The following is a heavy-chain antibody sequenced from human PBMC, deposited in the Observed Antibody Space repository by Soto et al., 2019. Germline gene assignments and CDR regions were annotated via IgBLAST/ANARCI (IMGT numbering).Heavy chain of an antibody. CDR1: GSTSTELA. CDR2: FDPEEGET. V-gene: IGHV1-24*01. CDR3: ATQGGVDGGFLFYFDL. Sequence: ASVKVSCKVHGSTSTELAMHWVRQAPGKGLEWMGGFDPEEGETVYAPNFEGRVTMTEDTSTDTAYMELSSLRSDDTAVYYCATQGGVDGGFLFYFDLWGQGTLVTVSS. J-gene: IGHJ5*02. D-gene: IGHD3-16*01.